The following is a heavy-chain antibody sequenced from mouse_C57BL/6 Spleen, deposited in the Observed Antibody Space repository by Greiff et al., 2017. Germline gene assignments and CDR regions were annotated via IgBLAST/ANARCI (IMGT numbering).Heavy chain of an antibody. D-gene: IGHD1-1*01. CDR2: IRSNSSNYAT. CDR1: GFTFNTYA. V-gene: IGHV10-3*01. Sequence: EVQRVESGGGLVQPKGSLKLSCAASGFTFNTYAMHWVRQAPGKGLEWVARIRSNSSNYATYYADSVKDRFTISRDDSQSMLYLQMNNLKTEDTAMYYCVRDYYGSSYWYFDVWGTGTTVTVSS. CDR3: VRDYYGSSYWYFDV. J-gene: IGHJ1*03.